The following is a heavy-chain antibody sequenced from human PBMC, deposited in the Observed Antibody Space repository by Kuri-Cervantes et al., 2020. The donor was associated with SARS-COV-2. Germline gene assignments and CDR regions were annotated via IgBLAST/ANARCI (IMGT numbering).Heavy chain of an antibody. CDR3: ARAIDLVYAIGGRAFDI. CDR1: GGSISSSSYY. Sequence: SETLSLTCTVSGGSISSSSYYWGWIRQPPGKGLEWIGYIYYSGSTYYNPSLKSRVTVSVDTSKNQFSLKLSSVTAADTAVYYCARAIDLVYAIGGRAFDIWGQGTMVTVSS. CDR2: IYYSGST. V-gene: IGHV4-39*07. D-gene: IGHD2-8*01. J-gene: IGHJ3*02.